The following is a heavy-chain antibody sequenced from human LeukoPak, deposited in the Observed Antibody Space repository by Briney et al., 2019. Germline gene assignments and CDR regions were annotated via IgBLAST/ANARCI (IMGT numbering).Heavy chain of an antibody. CDR2: ISSSSSYI. CDR3: AREYDSSGYYYYYYMDV. D-gene: IGHD3-22*01. J-gene: IGHJ6*03. V-gene: IGHV3-21*01. CDR1: GFTFSSYS. Sequence: GGSLRLSCAASGFTFSSYSMNWVRQAPGKGLEWVSSISSSSSYIYYADSVKGRFTISRDNAKDSLYLQMNSLRAEDTAVYYCAREYDSSGYYYYYYMDVWGKGTTVTISS.